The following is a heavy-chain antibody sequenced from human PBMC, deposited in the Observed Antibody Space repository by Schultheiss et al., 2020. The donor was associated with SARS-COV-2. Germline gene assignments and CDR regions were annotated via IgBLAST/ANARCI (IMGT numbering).Heavy chain of an antibody. CDR3: ARVPFYDILTGINYYYGMDV. Sequence: GESLKISCAASGFTFSSYDMHWVRQATGKGLEWVSAIGTAGDTFYPGSVKGRFTISRENAKNTLYLQMNSLRAEDTAVYYCARVPFYDILTGINYYYGMDVWGQGTTVTVSS. V-gene: IGHV3-13*01. D-gene: IGHD3-9*01. CDR1: GFTFSSYD. J-gene: IGHJ6*02. CDR2: IGTAGDT.